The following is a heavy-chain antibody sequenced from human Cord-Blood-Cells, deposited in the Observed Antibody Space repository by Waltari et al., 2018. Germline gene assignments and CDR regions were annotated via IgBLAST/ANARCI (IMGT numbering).Heavy chain of an antibody. CDR1: GGSISSSSSY. Sequence: QLQLQESGPGLVKPSETLSLTCTGSGGSISSSSSYWGWIRQPPGKGLEWIGSIYYSGSTYYNPSLKSRVTISVDTSKNQFSLKLSSVTAADTAVYYCARHNGESGYDDYWGQGTLVTVSS. CDR2: IYYSGST. CDR3: ARHNGESGYDDY. D-gene: IGHD5-12*01. J-gene: IGHJ4*02. V-gene: IGHV4-39*01.